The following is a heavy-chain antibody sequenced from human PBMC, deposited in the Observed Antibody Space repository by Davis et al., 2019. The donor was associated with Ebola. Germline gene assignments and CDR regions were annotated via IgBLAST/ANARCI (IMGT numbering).Heavy chain of an antibody. CDR2: IYYSGST. CDR1: GGSISSYY. Sequence: SETLSLTCTVSGGSISSYYWSWIRQPPGKGLEWIGYIYYSGSTNYNPSLKSRVTISVDTSKNQFSLKLSSVTAADTAVYYCAGGYGDFWSGYYYYYYGMDVWGQGTTVTVSS. D-gene: IGHD3-3*01. CDR3: AGGYGDFWSGYYYYYYGMDV. J-gene: IGHJ6*02. V-gene: IGHV4-59*12.